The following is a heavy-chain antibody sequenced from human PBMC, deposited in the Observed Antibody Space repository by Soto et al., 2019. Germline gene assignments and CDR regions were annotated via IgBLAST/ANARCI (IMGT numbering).Heavy chain of an antibody. D-gene: IGHD3-10*01. J-gene: IGHJ3*02. V-gene: IGHV1-69*13. Sequence: SVKVSCKAAGDTFSSYAISWVRQAPGQGLEWMGGIIPIFGTANYAQKFQGRVTITADESTSTAYMELSSMRSEDTAVYYCARDPGYYGSGSYSQGAFDMWGQGTLITVSS. CDR2: IIPIFGTA. CDR3: ARDPGYYGSGSYSQGAFDM. CDR1: GDTFSSYA.